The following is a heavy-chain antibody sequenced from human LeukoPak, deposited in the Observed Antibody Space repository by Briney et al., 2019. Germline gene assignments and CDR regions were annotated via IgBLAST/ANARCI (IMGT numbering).Heavy chain of an antibody. CDR3: ARLEGYCSSTSCLD. D-gene: IGHD2-2*01. CDR1: GYLFTSYW. V-gene: IGHV5-10-1*01. Sequence: GASLRISCKGSGYLFTSYWISWVRQVPGKGLEWMGRIGPSDSYTNYSPSFQGHVTISADKSISTAYLQWSSLKASDAAMYYCARLEGYCSSTSCLDWGQGTLVTVSS. J-gene: IGHJ4*02. CDR2: IGPSDSYT.